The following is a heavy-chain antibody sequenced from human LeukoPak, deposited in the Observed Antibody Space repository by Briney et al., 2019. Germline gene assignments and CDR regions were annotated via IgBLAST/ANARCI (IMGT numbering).Heavy chain of an antibody. J-gene: IGHJ4*02. V-gene: IGHV1-18*01. CDR1: GYTFTSYG. CDR3: ARGYPDSSGYYDFDY. Sequence: VASVKVSCKASGYTFTSYGISWVRQAPGQGLEWMGWISAYNGNTNYAQKLQGRVTMTTDTSTSTAYMELRSLRSDDTAVYYCARGYPDSSGYYDFDYWGQGTLVTVSS. CDR2: ISAYNGNT. D-gene: IGHD3-22*01.